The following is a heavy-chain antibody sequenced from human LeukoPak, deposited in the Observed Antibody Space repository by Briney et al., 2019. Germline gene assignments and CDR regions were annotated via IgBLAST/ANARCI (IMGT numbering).Heavy chain of an antibody. CDR3: ARDLGQYYDTSDNWFDP. D-gene: IGHD3-22*01. V-gene: IGHV3-7*01. CDR2: INQDGSEK. J-gene: IGHJ5*02. CDR1: GFTFSSHW. Sequence: PGGSLRLSCAASGFTFSSHWMSWVRQAPGRGLEWVANINQDGSEKYYVDSVKGRFTISRDNAKNSLYLQMNSLRAEDTAVYYCARDLGQYYDTSDNWFDPWGQGTLVTVSS.